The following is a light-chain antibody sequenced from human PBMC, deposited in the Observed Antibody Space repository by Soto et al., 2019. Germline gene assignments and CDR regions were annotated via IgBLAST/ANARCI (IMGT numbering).Light chain of an antibody. CDR3: QVWDSNTYVV. CDR2: RDS. J-gene: IGLJ2*01. CDR1: NIGRKN. Sequence: SYELTQPLSVSVALGQTARITCGGNNIGRKNVHWYQQKPGQAPVLVIYRDSNRPSEIPERFSGSNSGNTATLTISRAQAGDEADYYCQVWDSNTYVVFGGGTKVTVL. V-gene: IGLV3-9*01.